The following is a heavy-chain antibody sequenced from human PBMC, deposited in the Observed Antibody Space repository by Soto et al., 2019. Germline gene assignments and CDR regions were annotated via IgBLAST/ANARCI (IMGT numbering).Heavy chain of an antibody. Sequence: XSVKISFEASGYTFTSYGMHWVRQAPGQGLEWMGWISAYNGNTNYAQKLQGRVTMTTDTSTSTAYMELRSLRSDDTAVYYCAAHRITIFGVVSPFDYWGQGTLVTVSS. D-gene: IGHD3-3*01. CDR2: ISAYNGNT. J-gene: IGHJ4*02. CDR1: GYTFTSYG. V-gene: IGHV1-18*01. CDR3: AAHRITIFGVVSPFDY.